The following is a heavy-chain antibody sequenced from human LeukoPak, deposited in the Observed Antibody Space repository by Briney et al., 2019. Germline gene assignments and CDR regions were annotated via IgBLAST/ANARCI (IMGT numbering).Heavy chain of an antibody. D-gene: IGHD1-26*01. CDR3: AKEPSGSADY. Sequence: HAGGSLRLSCAASGFTFDDYAMHWVRQAPGKGLEWVSLISGDGGSTYYADSVKGRFTISRDNSKNSLYLQMNSLRTEDTALYYGAKEPSGSADYWGQGTLVTVSS. V-gene: IGHV3-43*02. CDR2: ISGDGGST. J-gene: IGHJ4*02. CDR1: GFTFDDYA.